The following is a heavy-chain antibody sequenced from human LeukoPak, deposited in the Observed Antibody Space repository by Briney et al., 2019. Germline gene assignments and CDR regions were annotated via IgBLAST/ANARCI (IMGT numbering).Heavy chain of an antibody. Sequence: NPSETLSLTCTVSGVSISSYYWSWIRQPPGKGLEWIGYIYYSGSTNYNPSLKSRVTISVDTSKNQFSLKLSSVTAADTAVYYCARGSGYNWNYDAFDIWGQGTMVTVSS. CDR3: ARGSGYNWNYDAFDI. J-gene: IGHJ3*02. V-gene: IGHV4-59*01. CDR1: GVSISSYY. CDR2: IYYSGST. D-gene: IGHD1-1*01.